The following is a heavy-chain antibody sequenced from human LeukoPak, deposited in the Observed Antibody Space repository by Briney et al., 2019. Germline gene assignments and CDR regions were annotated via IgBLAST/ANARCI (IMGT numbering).Heavy chain of an antibody. CDR2: INPNSGGT. J-gene: IGHJ4*02. V-gene: IGHV1-2*02. CDR1: GYTFTSYD. Sequence: ASVKVSCKASGYTFTSYDINWVRQAPGQGLEWMGWINPNSGGTNYAQKFQGRVTMTRDTSISTAYMELSRLRSDDTAVYYCARHPRPSGSYLGGVGYWGQGTLVTVSS. D-gene: IGHD1-26*01. CDR3: ARHPRPSGSYLGGVGY.